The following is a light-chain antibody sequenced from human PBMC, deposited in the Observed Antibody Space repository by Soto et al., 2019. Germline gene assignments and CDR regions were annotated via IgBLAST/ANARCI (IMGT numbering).Light chain of an antibody. CDR1: SGDIGSYNR. CDR3: SSSTSSTVL. Sequence: QSALTQPASVSGSPGQSITISCTGTSGDIGSYNRVSWYQQHPGKAPRLMLYEVSNRPSRVSSRFSGSKSGNTASLTISGLQAEDEADYYCSSSTSSTVLFGGGTKVTVL. J-gene: IGLJ2*01. V-gene: IGLV2-14*01. CDR2: EVS.